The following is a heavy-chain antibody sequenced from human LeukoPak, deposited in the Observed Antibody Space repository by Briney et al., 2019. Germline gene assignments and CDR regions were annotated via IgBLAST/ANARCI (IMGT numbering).Heavy chain of an antibody. CDR1: GYTFTSYC. CDR2: IYPGGGST. Sequence: ASVKVSCKASGYTFTSYCMHWVRQAPGQGLEWMGIIYPGGGSTTYAQKFQGRVTMTSDTSTSTVYMELSSLRSEDTAVYYCARDSAQTGGLDYWGQGTLVTVSS. J-gene: IGHJ4*02. D-gene: IGHD7-27*01. CDR3: ARDSAQTGGLDY. V-gene: IGHV1-46*01.